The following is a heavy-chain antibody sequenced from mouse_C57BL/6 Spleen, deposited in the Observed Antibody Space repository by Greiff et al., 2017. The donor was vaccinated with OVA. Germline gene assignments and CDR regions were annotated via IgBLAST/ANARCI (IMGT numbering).Heavy chain of an antibody. Sequence: EVQLHQSGPELVKPGASVKMSCKASGYTFTDYNMHWVKQSHGKSLEWIGYINPNNGGTSYNQKFKGKATLTVNKSSSTAYMELRSLTSEDSAVYDCANDYDVRVWFAYWGQGTLVTVSA. J-gene: IGHJ3*01. D-gene: IGHD2-4*01. V-gene: IGHV1-22*01. CDR3: ANDYDVRVWFAY. CDR1: GYTFTDYN. CDR2: INPNNGGT.